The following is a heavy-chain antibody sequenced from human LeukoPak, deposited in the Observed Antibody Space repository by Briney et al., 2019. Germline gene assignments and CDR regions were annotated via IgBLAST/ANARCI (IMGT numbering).Heavy chain of an antibody. CDR3: ARVWTGQWPPHYYYMDV. CDR2: ISSSSSYI. J-gene: IGHJ6*03. Sequence: GGSLRLSCAASGFTFSSYSMNWVRQAPGKGLEWVSSISSSSSYIYYADSVKGRFTISRDNAKNSLYLQMNSLRAEDTAVYYCARVWTGQWPPHYYYMDVWGKGTTVTISS. D-gene: IGHD6-19*01. V-gene: IGHV3-21*01. CDR1: GFTFSSYS.